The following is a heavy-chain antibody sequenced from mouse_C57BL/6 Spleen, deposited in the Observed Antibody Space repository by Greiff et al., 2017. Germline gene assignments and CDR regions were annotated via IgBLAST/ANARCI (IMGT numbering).Heavy chain of an antibody. D-gene: IGHD1-1*01. V-gene: IGHV1-5*01. CDR1: GYTFTSYW. J-gene: IGHJ3*01. Sequence: EVQLQQSGTVLARPGASVKMSCKTSGYTFTSYWMHWVKQRPGQGLEWIGAIYPGNSDTSYNQTFKGKAKLTAVTSASTAYMELSSLTNEDSAVDNCTNFIATESWFAYWGQGTLVTVSA. CDR3: TNFIATESWFAY. CDR2: IYPGNSDT.